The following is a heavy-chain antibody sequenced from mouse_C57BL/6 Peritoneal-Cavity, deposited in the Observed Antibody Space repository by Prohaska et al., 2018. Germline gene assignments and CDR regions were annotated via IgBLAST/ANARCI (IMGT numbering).Heavy chain of an antibody. CDR1: GFTFSGFW. Sequence: EEQLLETGGGLVQPGGTRGLSCEGSGFTFSGFWMSWVRQTPGKTLEWIGDINSDGSAINYSLSIKYRFNILRDNDKSPLFLHISNVRLKDTATDFYMGFEPNLDLYLWGTGTTVTVSS. V-gene: IGHV11-2*01. CDR2: INSDGSAI. D-gene: IGHD4-1*01. CDR3: MGFEPNLDLYL. J-gene: IGHJ1*03.